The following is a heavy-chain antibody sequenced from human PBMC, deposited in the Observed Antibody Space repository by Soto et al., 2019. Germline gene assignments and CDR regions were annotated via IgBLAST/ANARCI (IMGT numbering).Heavy chain of an antibody. D-gene: IGHD1-26*01. CDR1: GGTFSSYA. Sequence: SVTVSCKASGGTFSSYAISWVRQAPGQGLEWMGGVIPIFGTANYAQKFQGRVTITADKSTSTAYMELSSLRAEDKAVYYCARDHSGSYAYYYYGMDVWGQGTTVTVSS. CDR3: ARDHSGSYAYYYYGMDV. V-gene: IGHV1-69*06. CDR2: VIPIFGTA. J-gene: IGHJ6*02.